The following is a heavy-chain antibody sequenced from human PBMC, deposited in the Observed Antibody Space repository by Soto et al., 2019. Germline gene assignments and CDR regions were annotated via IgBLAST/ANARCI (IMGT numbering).Heavy chain of an antibody. J-gene: IGHJ4*02. Sequence: QVQLVQSGAEVKKPGASVKVSCKASGYTFTSYGISWVRQAPGQGLEWMGWISAYNGNTNYAQKLQGRVTITRDTSASTAYMELSSLRSEDTAVYYCARKRDSSGYYLDYWGQGTLVTVSS. CDR3: ARKRDSSGYYLDY. CDR1: GYTFTSYG. D-gene: IGHD3-22*01. CDR2: ISAYNGNT. V-gene: IGHV1-18*01.